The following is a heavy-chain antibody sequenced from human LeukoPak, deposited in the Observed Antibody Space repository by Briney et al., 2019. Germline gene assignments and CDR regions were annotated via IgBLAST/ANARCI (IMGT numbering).Heavy chain of an antibody. Sequence: GGSLRLSCAASGFTFSDYYMSWIRQAPGKGLEWLSYISSSSSYKKYADSVKGRFTISRDNAKNSLYLQMNSLRAEDTAVYYCARGKDCSGGICYYFDSWGQGTLVTVSS. CDR3: ARGKDCSGGICYYFDS. CDR1: GFTFSDYY. V-gene: IGHV3-11*06. CDR2: ISSSSSYK. D-gene: IGHD2-15*01. J-gene: IGHJ4*02.